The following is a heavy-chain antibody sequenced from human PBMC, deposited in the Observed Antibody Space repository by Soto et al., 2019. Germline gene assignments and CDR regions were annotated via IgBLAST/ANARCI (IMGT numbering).Heavy chain of an antibody. J-gene: IGHJ4*02. CDR1: GFTFSSYA. Sequence: GGSLRLSCAASGFTFSSYAMHWVRQAPGKGLEWVAVISYDGSNKYYADSVKGRFTISRDNSKNTLYLQMNSLRAEDTAVYYCARAVYPNYYDSSGSDYWGQGTLVTVSS. D-gene: IGHD3-22*01. V-gene: IGHV3-30-3*01. CDR3: ARAVYPNYYDSSGSDY. CDR2: ISYDGSNK.